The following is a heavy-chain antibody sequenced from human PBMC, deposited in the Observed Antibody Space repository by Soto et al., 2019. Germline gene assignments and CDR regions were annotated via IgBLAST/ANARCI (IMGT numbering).Heavy chain of an antibody. CDR3: ARIGTGTLDY. Sequence: QVQLVQSGAEVKKPGASVKVSCKASGYIFTSYVMHWVRQAPGQRLEWMGWINAGNGNTKYSQNFQGRVTITRDTSASTGYMELSSLRFEDTAVYYCARIGTGTLDYWRQGTLVTVSS. V-gene: IGHV1-3*01. D-gene: IGHD3-9*01. CDR2: INAGNGNT. CDR1: GYIFTSYV. J-gene: IGHJ4*02.